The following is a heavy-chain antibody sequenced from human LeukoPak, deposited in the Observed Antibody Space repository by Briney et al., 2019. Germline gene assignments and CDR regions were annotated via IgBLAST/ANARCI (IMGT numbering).Heavy chain of an antibody. J-gene: IGHJ4*02. CDR2: ISSSGSTI. D-gene: IGHD5-12*01. CDR1: GFTFSDYY. CDR3: VRFYSGYDAATFDY. Sequence: GGSLRLSCAASGFTFSDYYMSWIRQAPGKGLEWVSYISSSGSTIYYADSVKGRFTISRDNAKNSLYLQMNSLRAEDTAVYYCVRFYSGYDAATFDYWGQGTLVTVSS. V-gene: IGHV3-11*01.